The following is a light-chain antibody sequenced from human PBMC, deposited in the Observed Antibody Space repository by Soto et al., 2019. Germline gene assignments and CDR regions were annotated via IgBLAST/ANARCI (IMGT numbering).Light chain of an antibody. V-gene: IGLV2-8*01. CDR3: SSYAASNNFYFV. CDR1: SSDVGGYNY. CDR2: EVT. J-gene: IGLJ3*02. Sequence: QSVVTRPPSASGSPGQSVTISCTGTSSDVGGYNYVSWYQQYPGRAPKLMIYEVTKRPSGVPDRFSGSKSGNTASLTVSGLQAEDEADYYCSSYAASNNFYFVFGGGTKVTVL.